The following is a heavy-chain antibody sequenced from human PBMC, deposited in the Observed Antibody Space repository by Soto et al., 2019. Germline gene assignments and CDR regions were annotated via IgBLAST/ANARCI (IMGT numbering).Heavy chain of an antibody. CDR1: GFTFSSYS. CDR2: ISSSSSYI. D-gene: IGHD3-9*01. V-gene: IGHV3-21*01. CDR3: ARDLRYRNDY. Sequence: PGGSLRLSCAASGFTFSSYSMKWVRQAPGKGLEWVSSISSSSSYIYYADSVKGRFTISRDNAKNSLYLQMNSLRAEGTAVYYCARDLRYRNDYWGQGTLVTVSS. J-gene: IGHJ4*02.